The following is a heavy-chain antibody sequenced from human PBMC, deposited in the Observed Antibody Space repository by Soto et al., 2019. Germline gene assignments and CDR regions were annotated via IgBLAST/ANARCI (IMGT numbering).Heavy chain of an antibody. J-gene: IGHJ6*02. CDR2: IYYRSRWYS. V-gene: IGHV6-1*01. Sequence: SQTLSLTCVISGDSVSSNGACWNWIRQSPSRGLQWLGRIYYRSRWYSDYAVSVRSRIDINADTSKNQVSLQLNSVTPEDTAVYYCARSEEDSDYYYYGMDVWGQGTTVTVSS. CDR3: ARSEEDSDYYYYGMDV. CDR1: GDSVSSNGAC. D-gene: IGHD2-15*01.